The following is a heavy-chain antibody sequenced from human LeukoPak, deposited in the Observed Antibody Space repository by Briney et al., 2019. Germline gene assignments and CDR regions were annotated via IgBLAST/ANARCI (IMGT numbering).Heavy chain of an antibody. J-gene: IGHJ3*02. CDR3: ARRPGGNSLDAFDI. V-gene: IGHV3-30*02. Sequence: GGSLRLSCAASGFTFSNYGMHWVRQAPGKGLEWVTFIRYDGSNKYYADSVKGRFTISRDNSKNTLYLQMNSLRAEDTAVYYCARRPGGNSLDAFDIWGQGTMVTVSS. CDR1: GFTFSNYG. CDR2: IRYDGSNK. D-gene: IGHD4-23*01.